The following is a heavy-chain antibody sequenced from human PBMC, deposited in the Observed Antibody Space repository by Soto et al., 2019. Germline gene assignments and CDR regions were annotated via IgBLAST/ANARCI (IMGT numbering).Heavy chain of an antibody. CDR2: IWYDGTNK. CDR3: ARDLGHFDRSGSYFDY. D-gene: IGHD3-22*01. Sequence: QVQLVESGGGVVQPGRSLRLSCEGTGFIFSSYGMHWVRQAPGKGLEWVAVIWYDGTNKYYADSVKSRFNSSREDSKNTLYLQMNSLRAEDTAVYYCARDLGHFDRSGSYFDYWGQGTLVTVSS. J-gene: IGHJ4*02. V-gene: IGHV3-33*01. CDR1: GFIFSSYG.